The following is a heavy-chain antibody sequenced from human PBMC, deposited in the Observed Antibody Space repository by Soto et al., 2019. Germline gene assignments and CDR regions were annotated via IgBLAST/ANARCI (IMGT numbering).Heavy chain of an antibody. D-gene: IGHD2-15*01. Sequence: PGGFLRLSCVASGFTFSNYNMNWVRQAPGKGLEWVSHISTTKTIYYADSVKGRFTVSRDNAENSLYLQMNSLRAEDTAVYYCTTSLYCSTDGCSTPWGQGTRVTVSS. CDR2: ISTTKTI. V-gene: IGHV3-48*01. CDR3: TTSLYCSTDGCSTP. J-gene: IGHJ5*02. CDR1: GFTFSNYN.